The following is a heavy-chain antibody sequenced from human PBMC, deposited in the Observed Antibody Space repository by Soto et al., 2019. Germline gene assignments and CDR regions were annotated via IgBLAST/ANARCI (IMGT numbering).Heavy chain of an antibody. CDR2: IYYSGST. CDR3: ARFFRNYDILPGQFDY. D-gene: IGHD3-9*01. Sequence: SETLSLTCTVSGGSISSGDYYWSWIRQPPGKGLEWIGYIYYSGSTYYNPSLKSRVTISVDTSKNQFSLKLSSVTAADTAVYYCARFFRNYDILPGQFDYWGQGTLVTVSS. V-gene: IGHV4-30-4*01. J-gene: IGHJ4*02. CDR1: GGSISSGDYY.